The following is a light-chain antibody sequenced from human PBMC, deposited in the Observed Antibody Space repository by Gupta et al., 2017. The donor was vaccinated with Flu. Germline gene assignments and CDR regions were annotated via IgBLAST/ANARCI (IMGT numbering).Light chain of an antibody. CDR1: QRMASSF. J-gene: IGKJ3*01. CDR3: QQYGSSPPT. V-gene: IGKV3-20*01. Sequence: ASQRMASSFLAWYQQVPGQAPRLLISSTSNRATGIPDRFSVSGSGTDFTLTISRLEPQDFAVYFCQQYGSSPPTFGPGTRLGIK. CDR2: STS.